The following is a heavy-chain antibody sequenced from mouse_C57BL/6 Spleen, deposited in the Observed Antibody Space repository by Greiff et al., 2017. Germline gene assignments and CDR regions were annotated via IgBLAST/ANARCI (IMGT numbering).Heavy chain of an antibody. CDR3: ALGYGNFYFDY. CDR1: GYTFTSYW. D-gene: IGHD2-10*02. Sequence: QVQLKQPGAELVMPGASVKLSCKASGYTFTSYWMHWVKQRPGQGLEWIGEIDPSDSYTNYNQKFKGKSTLTVDKSSSTAYMQLSSLTSEDSAVYYCALGYGNFYFDYWGQGTTLTVSS. J-gene: IGHJ2*01. CDR2: IDPSDSYT. V-gene: IGHV1-69*01.